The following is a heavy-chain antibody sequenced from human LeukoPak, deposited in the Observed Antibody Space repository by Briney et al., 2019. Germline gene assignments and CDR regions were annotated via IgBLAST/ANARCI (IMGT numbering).Heavy chain of an antibody. CDR1: GGSISSSSYY. J-gene: IGHJ4*02. CDR2: IYYSGST. CDR3: ARLPKDIVVVPAAT. D-gene: IGHD2-2*01. Sequence: SETLSLTCTVSGGSISSSSYYWGWIRQPPGKGLEWIGSIYYSGSTYYNPSLKSRVTISVDTSKNQFSLKLSSVTAADTAVYYCARLPKDIVVVPAATRGQGTLVTVSS. V-gene: IGHV4-39*01.